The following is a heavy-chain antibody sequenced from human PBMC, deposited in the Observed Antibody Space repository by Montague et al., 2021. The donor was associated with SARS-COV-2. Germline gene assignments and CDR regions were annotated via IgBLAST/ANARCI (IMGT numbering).Heavy chain of an antibody. CDR2: IYWDDDK. D-gene: IGHD3-9*01. CDR1: GFSLSTSGVG. J-gene: IGHJ3*02. Sequence: PALVKPTQTLTLTCTFSGFSLSTSGVGVGWIRQPPGKALEWLALIYWDDDKRYSPSLKSRLTITKDTSKNQVVLTMTNMDPVDTATYYCAHRKPTYYDILTGYYYAFDIWGQGTMVTVSS. V-gene: IGHV2-5*02. CDR3: AHRKPTYYDILTGYYYAFDI.